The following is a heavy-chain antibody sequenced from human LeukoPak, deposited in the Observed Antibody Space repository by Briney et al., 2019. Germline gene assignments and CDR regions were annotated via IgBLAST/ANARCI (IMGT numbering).Heavy chain of an antibody. CDR2: IRYDGSNK. CDR1: GFTFSNFG. Sequence: GGSLRLSCAASGFTFSNFGMYWVRQAPGKGLEWVAFIRYDGSNKHYIDSVKGRFTISRDNSKNTLNLQMNSLRAEDTAVYYCARGDWGMYYFDYWGQGTLVTVSS. J-gene: IGHJ4*02. D-gene: IGHD7-27*01. CDR3: ARGDWGMYYFDY. V-gene: IGHV3-30*02.